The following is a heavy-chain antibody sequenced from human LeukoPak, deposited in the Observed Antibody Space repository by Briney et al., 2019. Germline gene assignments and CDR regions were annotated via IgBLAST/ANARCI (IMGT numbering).Heavy chain of an antibody. Sequence: GGSLKLSCSASGFTFSSYAMSWVSQAPGKGLEWVSIITGTGGTTYYADSAKGRFTISRDNSKNTLYLQMNSLRAEDTAVYYCAKQDLVGAPRSYFNYWGQGAMVTGSS. CDR1: GFTFSSYA. D-gene: IGHD1-26*01. V-gene: IGHV3-23*01. J-gene: IGHJ4*02. CDR3: AKQDLVGAPRSYFNY. CDR2: ITGTGGTT.